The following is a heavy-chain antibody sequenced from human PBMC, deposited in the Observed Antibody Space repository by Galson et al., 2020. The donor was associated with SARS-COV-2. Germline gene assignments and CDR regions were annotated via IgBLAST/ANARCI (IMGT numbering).Heavy chain of an antibody. D-gene: IGHD2-2*01. Sequence: ASVKVSCKASGYIFTSYGISWVRQAPGQGLEWMGWITVYNGNTNYAQKIQGRVTMTTDTSTSTAYMELRSLRSDDTAVYYCARDICSSTTCYAELDYWCQGTLVTVSS. CDR3: ARDICSSTTCYAELDY. V-gene: IGHV1-18*01. CDR1: GYIFTSYG. CDR2: ITVYNGNT. J-gene: IGHJ4*02.